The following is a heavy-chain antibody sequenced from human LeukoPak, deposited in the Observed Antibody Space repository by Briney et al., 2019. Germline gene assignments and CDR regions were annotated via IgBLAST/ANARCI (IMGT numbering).Heavy chain of an antibody. J-gene: IGHJ5*02. Sequence: SETLSLTCTVSGGSISSYYWSWIRQPPGKGLEWIGYIYYSGSTNYNPSLESRVTISVDTSKNQFSLKLSSVTAADTAVYYCARAGQQLDNWFDPWGQGTLVTVSS. D-gene: IGHD6-13*01. CDR3: ARAGQQLDNWFDP. CDR2: IYYSGST. CDR1: GGSISSYY. V-gene: IGHV4-59*01.